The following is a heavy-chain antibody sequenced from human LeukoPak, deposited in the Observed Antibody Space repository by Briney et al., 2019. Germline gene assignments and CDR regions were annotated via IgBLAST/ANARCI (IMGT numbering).Heavy chain of an antibody. CDR2: IYYSGST. CDR1: GGSISSSSYY. D-gene: IGHD2-8*02. CDR3: ARGFPLGGWQLVVYAQGAWGDAFDI. J-gene: IGHJ3*02. Sequence: PSETLSLTCTVSGGSISSSSYYWGWIRQPPGKGLEWIGYIYYSGSTNYNPSLKSRVTISVDTSKNQFSLKLSSVTAADTAVYYCARGFPLGGWQLVVYAQGAWGDAFDIWGQGTMVTVSS. V-gene: IGHV4-61*05.